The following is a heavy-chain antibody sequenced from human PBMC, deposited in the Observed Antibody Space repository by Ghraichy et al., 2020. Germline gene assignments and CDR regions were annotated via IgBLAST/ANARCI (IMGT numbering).Heavy chain of an antibody. D-gene: IGHD3-10*01. V-gene: IGHV3-33*01. CDR1: GFTFSSYG. CDR2: IWYDGSNK. Sequence: GGSLRLSCAASGFTFSSYGMHWVRQAPGKGLEWVAVIWYDGSNKYYADSVKGRFTISRDNSKNTLYLQMNSLRAEDTAVYYCARDNPRLASGSGSYYPQSVYYYYGMDVWGQGTTVTVSS. J-gene: IGHJ6*02. CDR3: ARDNPRLASGSGSYYPQSVYYYYGMDV.